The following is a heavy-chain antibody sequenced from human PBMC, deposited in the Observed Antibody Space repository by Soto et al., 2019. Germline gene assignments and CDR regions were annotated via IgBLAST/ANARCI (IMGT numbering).Heavy chain of an antibody. Sequence: QVQLVESGGGLVKPGGSLRLSCEVSGFTFSDYYMSWIRQAPGKGLEWVSYISTTGYYTEYADSVKGRFTISRDSAQNSLYLQMNSLRAEDTAVYYCARERTEYSSSSGALEIWGQGTMVTVS. CDR1: GFTFSDYY. J-gene: IGHJ3*02. D-gene: IGHD6-6*01. V-gene: IGHV3-11*06. CDR3: ARERTEYSSSSGALEI. CDR2: ISTTGYYT.